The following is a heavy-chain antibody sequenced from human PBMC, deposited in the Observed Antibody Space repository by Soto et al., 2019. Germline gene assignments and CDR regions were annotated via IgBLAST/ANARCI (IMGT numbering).Heavy chain of an antibody. D-gene: IGHD6-13*01. Sequence: VGSLRLSCAASGFTFSSYGMHWVRQAPGKGLEWVAVISYDGSNKYYADSVKGRFTISRDNSKNTLYLQMNSLRAEDTAVYYCAKAAAAAVTKPDYWGQGTLVTVSS. J-gene: IGHJ4*02. V-gene: IGHV3-30*18. CDR3: AKAAAAAVTKPDY. CDR2: ISYDGSNK. CDR1: GFTFSSYG.